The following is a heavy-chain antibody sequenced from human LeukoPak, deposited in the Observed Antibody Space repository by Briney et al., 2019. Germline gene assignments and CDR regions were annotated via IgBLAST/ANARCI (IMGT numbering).Heavy chain of an antibody. CDR2: IKPDGSLQ. CDR3: ATSYDSSGCD. Sequence: GGSLRLSCTASGFIFSSFWMAWVRQAPGKGLEWVANIKPDGSLQFYGDSVKGRFTISRDSAKNSLYLQMNNLRAEDTALYYCATSYDSSGCDWGQGTLVTVSS. D-gene: IGHD3-22*01. CDR1: GFIFSSFW. V-gene: IGHV3-7*01. J-gene: IGHJ4*02.